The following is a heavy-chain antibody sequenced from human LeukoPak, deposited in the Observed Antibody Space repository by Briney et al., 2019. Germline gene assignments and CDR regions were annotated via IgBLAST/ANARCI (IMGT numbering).Heavy chain of an antibody. CDR2: IIPILGIA. D-gene: IGHD3-22*01. CDR3: ARDRKYYDSSGYYP. J-gene: IGHJ5*02. V-gene: IGHV1-69*04. Sequence: EASVKVSCKAPGGTFSSYAISWVRQAPGQGLEWMGRIIPILGIANYAQKFQGRVTITADKSTSTAYMELSSLRSGDTAVYYCARDRKYYDSSGYYPWGQGTLVTVSS. CDR1: GGTFSSYA.